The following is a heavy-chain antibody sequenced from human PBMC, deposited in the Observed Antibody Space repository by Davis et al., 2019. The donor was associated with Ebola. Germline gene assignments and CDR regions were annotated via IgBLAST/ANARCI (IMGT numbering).Heavy chain of an antibody. CDR1: GFTFSSYA. D-gene: IGHD3-10*01. Sequence: GESLKISCAASGFTFSSYAMSWVRQAPGKGLEWVSAISGSGGSTYYADSVKGRFTISRDNAKNSLYLQMNSLRAEDTAVYYCARVTMVRGVTEFDYWGQGTLVTVSS. V-gene: IGHV3-23*01. CDR2: ISGSGGST. J-gene: IGHJ4*02. CDR3: ARVTMVRGVTEFDY.